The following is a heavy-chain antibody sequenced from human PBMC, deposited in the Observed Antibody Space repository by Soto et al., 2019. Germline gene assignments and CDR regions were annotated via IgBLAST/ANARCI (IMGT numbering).Heavy chain of an antibody. D-gene: IGHD3-10*01. CDR2: ISGSGTTA. J-gene: IGHJ3*02. Sequence: EVQLLESGGGLVQPGGSLRLSCAASGFIFSSYAMSWVRQAPGKGLEWVSAISGSGTTAYYADSVKGRFTFSRDNSKITTYLQMNSLRAADTAVYYCAKTTVCWFSAFAICGQGTMVIVSS. CDR1: GFIFSSYA. V-gene: IGHV3-23*01. CDR3: AKTTVCWFSAFAI.